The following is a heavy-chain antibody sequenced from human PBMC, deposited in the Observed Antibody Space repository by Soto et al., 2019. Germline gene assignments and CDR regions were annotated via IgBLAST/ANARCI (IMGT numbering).Heavy chain of an antibody. V-gene: IGHV1-69*01. Sequence: QVQLVQSGAEVKKPGSSVKVSCKASGGTFSSYAISWVRQAPGQGLEWMGGIIPIFGTANYAQKFQGRVTITANESTSTAYMELSSLRSEDTAVYYCARDDSRRSVDKLELNYWGQGTLVTVSS. CDR3: ARDDSRRSVDKLELNY. D-gene: IGHD1-7*01. J-gene: IGHJ4*02. CDR1: GGTFSSYA. CDR2: IIPIFGTA.